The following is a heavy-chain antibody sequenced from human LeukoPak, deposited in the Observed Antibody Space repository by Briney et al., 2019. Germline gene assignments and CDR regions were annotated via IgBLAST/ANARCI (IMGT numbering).Heavy chain of an antibody. D-gene: IGHD3-10*01. CDR2: INHSGST. CDR1: GGPFSGYY. Sequence: SETLSLTCAVYGGPFSGYYWSWIRQPPGKGLEWIGEINHSGSTNYNPSLKSRVTISVDTSKNQFSLKLSSVTAADTAVYYCARGGSGSYYSPLDYWGQGTLVTVSS. CDR3: ARGGSGSYYSPLDY. J-gene: IGHJ4*02. V-gene: IGHV4-34*01.